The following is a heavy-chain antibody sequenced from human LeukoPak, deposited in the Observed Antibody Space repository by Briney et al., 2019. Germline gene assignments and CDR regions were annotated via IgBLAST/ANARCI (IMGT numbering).Heavy chain of an antibody. D-gene: IGHD3-3*01. Sequence: GGSLRLSCTASKFTFSHYGMQWVRQAPGKGLEWVAVISSDGSIKVYADSVKGRFTLSRDNSINTVDLQMNSLRAEDTAVYYCVKEYHSRGFGVYFDYWGQGTLVTVSS. CDR1: KFTFSHYG. V-gene: IGHV3-30*18. J-gene: IGHJ4*02. CDR3: VKEYHSRGFGVYFDY. CDR2: ISSDGSIK.